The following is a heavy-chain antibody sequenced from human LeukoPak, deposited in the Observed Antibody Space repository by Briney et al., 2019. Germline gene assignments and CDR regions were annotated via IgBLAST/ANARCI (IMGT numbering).Heavy chain of an antibody. CDR2: INHSGST. CDR1: GGSFSGYY. J-gene: IGHJ4*02. D-gene: IGHD2-2*01. V-gene: IGHV4-34*01. Sequence: PSETLSLTCAVYGGSFSGYYWSWIRQPPGKGLEWIGEINHSGSTNYNPSPKSRVTISVDTSKNQFSLKLSSVTAADTAVYYCARGEDAYCSSTSCSSLDYWGQGTLVTVSS. CDR3: ARGEDAYCSSTSCSSLDY.